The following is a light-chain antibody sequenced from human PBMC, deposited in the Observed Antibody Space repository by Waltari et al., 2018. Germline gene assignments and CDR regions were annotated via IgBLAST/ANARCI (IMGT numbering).Light chain of an antibody. CDR3: QKYNNWPSVT. CDR1: QSVSSN. CDR2: GAS. V-gene: IGKV3-15*01. Sequence: EIVMTQSPATLSVSPGERATLSCRASQSVSSNLAWYQQKPGQAPRLLSYGASTRATGIPARFSGSGSGTEFTLTISSMQSEGFAVYYCQKYNNWPSVTFGPGTKVDIK. J-gene: IGKJ3*01.